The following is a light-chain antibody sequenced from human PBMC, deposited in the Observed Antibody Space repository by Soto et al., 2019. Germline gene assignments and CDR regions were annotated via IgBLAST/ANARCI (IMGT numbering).Light chain of an antibody. V-gene: IGLV2-14*01. CDR2: EVT. CDR3: SSYTTSSTRV. Sequence: QSVLTQPASVSGSPGQSITISCTGTSSDIGAYNYVSWYQQHPGEAPKLLIYEVTYRPSGVSDRFSGSKSAYTASLTISGLQPEDEADYSCSSYTTSSTRVFGTGTKVTVL. CDR1: SSDIGAYNY. J-gene: IGLJ1*01.